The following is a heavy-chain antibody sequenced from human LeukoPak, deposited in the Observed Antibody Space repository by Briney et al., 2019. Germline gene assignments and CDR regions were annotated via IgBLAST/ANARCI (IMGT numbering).Heavy chain of an antibody. J-gene: IGHJ6*02. CDR3: ARGGSKVVVVAEDYGMDV. CDR1: GFTFSDYY. V-gene: IGHV3-11*06. CDR2: ISSSSSYI. Sequence: PGGSLRLSCAASGFTFSDYYMSWIRQAPGKGLEWVSSISSSSSYIYYADSVKGRFTTSRDNAKNSLYLQMNSLRAEDTAVYYCARGGSKVVVVAEDYGMDVWGQGTTVTVSS. D-gene: IGHD2-15*01.